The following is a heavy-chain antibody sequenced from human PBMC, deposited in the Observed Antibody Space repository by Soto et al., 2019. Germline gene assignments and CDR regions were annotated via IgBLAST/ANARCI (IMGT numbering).Heavy chain of an antibody. D-gene: IGHD2-2*01. V-gene: IGHV4-39*01. J-gene: IGHJ3*02. Sequence: QLLESGPGLVKPSETLSLSCTVSGDSMTISDFLCGWVRQSPGKGLEWIGGIYYSGSAYYNPSLGSRATLSVDTSRNQFFLSVTSVTAADTAVYYFSRPLYAHWAFGIWGQGKLVTVSS. CDR2: IYYSGSA. CDR3: SRPLYAHWAFGI. CDR1: GDSMTISDFL.